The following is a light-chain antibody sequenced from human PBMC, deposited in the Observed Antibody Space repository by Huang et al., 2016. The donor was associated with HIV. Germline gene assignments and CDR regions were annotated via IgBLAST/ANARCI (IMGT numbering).Light chain of an antibody. CDR1: QSISTY. J-gene: IGKJ4*01. V-gene: IGKV3-11*01. Sequence: IVLTQSPATLSLSPGEGATLSCMARQSISTYFAWYQHRPCQSPRILIYDASKRAVGVPTRFSGGGSGTDFTLTISSLEPEDFAVYFCQQRSEWLTFGGGTRVDI. CDR2: DAS. CDR3: QQRSEWLT.